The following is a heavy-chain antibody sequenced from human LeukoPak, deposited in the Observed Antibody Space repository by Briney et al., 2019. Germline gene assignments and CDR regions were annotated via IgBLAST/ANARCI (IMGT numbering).Heavy chain of an antibody. D-gene: IGHD4-17*01. Sequence: ASVKVSCKASGYTFTSYGISWVRQAPGQGLEWMGWISAYNGNTNYAQKLQGRVTMTRDTSISTAYMELSRLRSDDTAVYYCARGTTVIQTLDYWGQGTLVTVSS. V-gene: IGHV1-18*01. CDR3: ARGTTVIQTLDY. CDR1: GYTFTSYG. CDR2: ISAYNGNT. J-gene: IGHJ4*02.